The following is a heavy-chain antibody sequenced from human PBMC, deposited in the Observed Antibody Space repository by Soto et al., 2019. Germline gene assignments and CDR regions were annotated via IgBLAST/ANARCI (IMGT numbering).Heavy chain of an antibody. CDR2: ISGSGGST. CDR3: ARDIRITTYDY. D-gene: IGHD3-10*01. J-gene: IGHJ4*02. V-gene: IGHV3-23*01. Sequence: GGSLRLSCAASGFTFSSYAMTWVRQAPGKGLEWVSAISGSGGSTYYADSVKGRFTISRDNAKNTLYLQMNSLRAEDTAVYYCARDIRITTYDYWGQGTLVTVSS. CDR1: GFTFSSYA.